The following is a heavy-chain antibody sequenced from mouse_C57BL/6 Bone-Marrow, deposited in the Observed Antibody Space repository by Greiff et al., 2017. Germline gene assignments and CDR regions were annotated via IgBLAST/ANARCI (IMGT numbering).Heavy chain of an antibody. J-gene: IGHJ2*01. CDR3: SEDAAFYYCASLYYYGSYYFDY. V-gene: IGHV1-87*01. CDR1: YTFSRRVH. CDR2: GQGLEWIG. Sequence: QVQLQQSGPELARPWASVKISCQAFYTFSRRVHFAIRDTNYWMQWVKQRPGQGLEWIGAIYPGNGDTSYHQKFKGKATLTADTSSSTAYMQLSSLTSEDAAFYYCASLYYYGSYYFDYWGQGTTLTVSS. D-gene: IGHD1-1*01.